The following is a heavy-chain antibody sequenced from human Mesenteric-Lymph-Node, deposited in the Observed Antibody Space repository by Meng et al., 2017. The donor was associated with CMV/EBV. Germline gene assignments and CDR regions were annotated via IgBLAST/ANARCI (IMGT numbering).Heavy chain of an antibody. CDR1: GFTFSTYS. V-gene: IGHV3-30-3*01. D-gene: IGHD3-22*01. J-gene: IGHJ3*02. Sequence: GGSLRLSCAASGFTFSTYSMHWVRQAPGKGLEWVGIISYDRTIDYSAGPVKGRFTVSRDNSKNTLYLQMDSLRAEDTAVYFCARNRISVTVDLGDAFDIWGQGTMVTVSS. CDR2: ISYDRTID. CDR3: ARNRISVTVDLGDAFDI.